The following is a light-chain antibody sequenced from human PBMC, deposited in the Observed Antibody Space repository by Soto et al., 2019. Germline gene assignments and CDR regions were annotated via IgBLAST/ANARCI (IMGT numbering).Light chain of an antibody. CDR1: QRVSSY. CDR3: QQRSNWPPGGT. CDR2: DAS. V-gene: IGKV3-11*01. Sequence: EIVLPQSPATLSLSPGESATLSCRASQRVSSYLPWYPQKPGQAPRLLIYDASNRATGIPARFSGSWSGTDFTLNIRSLAPEDVAVYYCQQRSNWPPGGTFGQGTKLAIK. J-gene: IGKJ2*01.